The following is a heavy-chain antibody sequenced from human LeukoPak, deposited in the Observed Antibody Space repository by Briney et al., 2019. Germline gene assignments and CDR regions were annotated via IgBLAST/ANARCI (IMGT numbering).Heavy chain of an antibody. CDR1: GGSFSGYY. V-gene: IGHV4-34*01. CDR2: INHSGST. CDR3: ARVQYSSSWRFHDY. J-gene: IGHJ4*02. D-gene: IGHD6-13*01. Sequence: PSETLSLTCAVYGGSFSGYYWSWIRQPPGKGLEWIGEINHSGSTNYNPSLKSRVTISVDTSKNQFSLKLSSVTAADTAVYYCARVQYSSSWRFHDYWGQGTLVTVSS.